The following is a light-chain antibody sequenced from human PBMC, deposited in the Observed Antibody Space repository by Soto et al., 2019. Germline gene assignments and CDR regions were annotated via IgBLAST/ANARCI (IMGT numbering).Light chain of an antibody. J-gene: IGKJ2*01. CDR3: QQYNSYSYT. V-gene: IGKV1-5*03. CDR2: KAS. Sequence: DIQMTQSPSTLSASAGDRVTITCRASQTINSWLAWYQHKPGEAPKLLIYKASSLESGVPSRFSGSGSGTEFTLTISSLQPDDFATYYCQQYNSYSYTFGQGTKVDIK. CDR1: QTINSW.